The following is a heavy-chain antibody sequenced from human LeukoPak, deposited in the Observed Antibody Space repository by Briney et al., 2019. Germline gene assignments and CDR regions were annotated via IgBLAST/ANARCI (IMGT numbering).Heavy chain of an antibody. D-gene: IGHD6-19*01. CDR1: VFTFSSYW. CDR3: ARDLSGWYVFDY. J-gene: IGHJ4*02. Sequence: TGGSLRLSCAASVFTFSSYWMSWVRQAPWKGLEWVANIKQDGSEKYYVDSVKGRFTISRDNAKNSLYLQMNSLRAEDTAVYYCARDLSGWYVFDYRGQGTLVTVSS. CDR2: IKQDGSEK. V-gene: IGHV3-7*03.